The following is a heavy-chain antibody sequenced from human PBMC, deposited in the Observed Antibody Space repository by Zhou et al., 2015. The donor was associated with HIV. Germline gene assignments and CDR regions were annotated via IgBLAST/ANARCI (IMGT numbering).Heavy chain of an antibody. CDR2: IRKKVSGGTT. CDR1: GFTFGDYT. D-gene: IGHD3-16*01. V-gene: IGHV3-49*03. CDR3: ASPAGPWGQQVHY. J-gene: IGHJ4*02. Sequence: EVQLVQSGGGLVQPGRSLRLSCTASGFTFGDYTLGWFRKAPGKGLEWVGLIRKKVSGGTTEYAASVKGRFSISRDDSKNTAYLQMNSLTSEDTAVYYCASPAGPWGQQVHYWGQGTLVTVSS.